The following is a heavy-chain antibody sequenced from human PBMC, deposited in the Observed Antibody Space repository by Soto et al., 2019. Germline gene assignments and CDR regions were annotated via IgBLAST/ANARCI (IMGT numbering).Heavy chain of an antibody. D-gene: IGHD3-10*01. CDR1: GFTFSSYG. CDR2: ISYDGSNK. CDR3: AKDLVRRVTMDRGGAAFDI. Sequence: GGSLRLSCAASGFTFSSYGMHWVRQAPGKGLEWVAVISYDGSNKYYADSVKGRFTISRDNSKNTLYLQMNSLRAEDTAVYYCAKDLVRRVTMDRGGAAFDIWGQGTMVTVS. V-gene: IGHV3-30*18. J-gene: IGHJ3*02.